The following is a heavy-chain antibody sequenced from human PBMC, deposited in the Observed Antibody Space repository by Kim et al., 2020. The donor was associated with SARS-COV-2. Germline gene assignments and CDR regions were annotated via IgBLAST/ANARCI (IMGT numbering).Heavy chain of an antibody. CDR2: INHSGST. J-gene: IGHJ4*02. CDR3: ARGDVAVTAYDILTGYYIGAYFDY. D-gene: IGHD3-9*01. V-gene: IGHV4-34*01. Sequence: SETLSLTCAVYGGSFSGYYWSWIRQPPGKGLEWIGEINHSGSTNYNPSLKSRVTISVDTSKNQFSLKLSSVTAADTAVYYCARGDVAVTAYDILTGYYIGAYFDYWGQGTLVTVSS. CDR1: GGSFSGYY.